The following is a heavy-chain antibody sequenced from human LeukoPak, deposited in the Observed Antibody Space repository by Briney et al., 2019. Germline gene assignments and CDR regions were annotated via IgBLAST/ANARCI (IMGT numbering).Heavy chain of an antibody. CDR1: GYSISSAYY. CDR3: ARVGYSLSTWWLDP. CDR2: IYHSGST. Sequence: SETLSLTCSVSGYSISSAYYWSWIRQPPGKGLEWIGNIYHSGSTYYNPSLRGRVTISVDTSKNQFSLQLTSVTAADTAAYYCARVGYSLSTWWLDPWGQGTLVTVSS. J-gene: IGHJ5*02. D-gene: IGHD2/OR15-2a*01. V-gene: IGHV4-38-2*02.